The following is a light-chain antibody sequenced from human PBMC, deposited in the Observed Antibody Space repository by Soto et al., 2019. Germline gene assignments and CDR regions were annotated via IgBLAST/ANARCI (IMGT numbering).Light chain of an antibody. CDR3: SSSRSSSSYV. Sequence: QSALTQPDSVSGSPGQAITISCTGTSRDVGGYNYVSWYQQHPGKAPKLMIYEVSNRPSGVSNRVSGSKSGNTASLTISGLQAEDEADYYFSSSRSSSSYVFGTGTKVTVL. CDR2: EVS. V-gene: IGLV2-14*01. CDR1: SRDVGGYNY. J-gene: IGLJ1*01.